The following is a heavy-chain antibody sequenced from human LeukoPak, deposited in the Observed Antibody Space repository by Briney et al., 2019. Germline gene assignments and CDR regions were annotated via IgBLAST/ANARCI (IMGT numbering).Heavy chain of an antibody. V-gene: IGHV4-61*02. CDR1: GGSINSGSYY. D-gene: IGHD3-10*01. CDR2: IFTSGTT. Sequence: SETLSLTCTVSGGSINSGSYYWSWVRQPAGKGLEWIGRIFTSGTTNYNPSLKSRVTISVDTSKNQFSLKLSSVTAADTAVYYCARDRFDSYGSGVVYYYYYMDVWGKGTTVTTSS. CDR3: ARDRFDSYGSGVVYYYYYMDV. J-gene: IGHJ6*03.